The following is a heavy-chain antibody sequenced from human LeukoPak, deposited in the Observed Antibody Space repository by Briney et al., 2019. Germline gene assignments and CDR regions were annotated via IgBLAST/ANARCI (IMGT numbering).Heavy chain of an antibody. D-gene: IGHD3-22*01. J-gene: IGHJ3*01. Sequence: SETLSLTCSVSGGSISRSSSHWGWIRQPPGKGLEWIGTIYYSGTTYYNPSLKSRVTISVDTSKNQFTLKMKSVTAVDTAVYQCARFLQYDSSGTDGFDVGGQGTMVTVSS. CDR1: GGSISRSSSH. CDR2: IYYSGTT. CDR3: ARFLQYDSSGTDGFDV. V-gene: IGHV4-39*01.